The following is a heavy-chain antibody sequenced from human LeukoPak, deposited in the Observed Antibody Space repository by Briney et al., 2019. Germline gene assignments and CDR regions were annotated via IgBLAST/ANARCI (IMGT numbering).Heavy chain of an antibody. D-gene: IGHD6-13*01. CDR1: GYTFTSYG. J-gene: IGHJ4*02. V-gene: IGHV1-18*01. CDR3: ARDGGRWYETDFDY. Sequence: ASVKVSCKASGYTFTSYGINWVRQAPGQGLEWMGWISAYNSNTHYAQKLQGRVTMTTDTSTSTAYMEVRSLRSDDTAVYYCARDGGRWYETDFDYWGQGTLVTVSS. CDR2: ISAYNSNT.